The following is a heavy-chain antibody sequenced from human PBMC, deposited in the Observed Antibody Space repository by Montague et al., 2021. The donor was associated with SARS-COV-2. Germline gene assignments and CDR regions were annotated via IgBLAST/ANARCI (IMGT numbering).Heavy chain of an antibody. Sequence: PGLVKPTQTLTLTCTFSGFSLSTSGMCVSWIRQPPGKALEWLALIDWDDDKYYSTPLKTRLTISKDTSKNQVVLTMTNMDPVDTATYYCARISYDILTGYYYGMDVWGQGTTVTVSS. J-gene: IGHJ6*02. CDR2: IDWDDDK. CDR1: GFSLSTSGMC. CDR3: ARISYDILTGYYYGMDV. V-gene: IGHV2-70*01. D-gene: IGHD3-9*01.